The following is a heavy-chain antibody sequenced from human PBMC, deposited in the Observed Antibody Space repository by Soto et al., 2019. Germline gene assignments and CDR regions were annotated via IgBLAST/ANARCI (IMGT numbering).Heavy chain of an antibody. J-gene: IGHJ4*02. CDR1: GGSISSSNW. D-gene: IGHD2-2*01. Sequence: QMHLRESGPGLVRPSENLSLSCVISGGSISSSNWWSWVRQPPGKGLEWVGQIFHTGSTYYNPSLKSRLTISVDKSNNQFSLRLTSVTAADTAVYFCARTYCSNTVCPHDYWGQGTLVTVSS. CDR2: IFHTGST. V-gene: IGHV4-4*02. CDR3: ARTYCSNTVCPHDY.